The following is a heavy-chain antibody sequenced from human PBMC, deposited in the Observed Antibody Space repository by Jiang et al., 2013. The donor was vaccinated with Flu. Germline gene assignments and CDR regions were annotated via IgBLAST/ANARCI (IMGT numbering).Heavy chain of an antibody. CDR2: IIPIFGTA. CDR1: GGTFSSYA. CDR3: ASGNPALTMIVVVTPLGPFDI. D-gene: IGHD3-22*01. Sequence: SGAEVKKPGSSVKVSCKASGGTFSSYAISWVRQAPGQGLEWMGGIIPIFGTANYAQKFQGRVTITADESTSTAYMELSSLRSEDTAVYYCASGNPALTMIVVVTPLGPFDIWGHGTMVTVSS. J-gene: IGHJ3*02. V-gene: IGHV1-69*01.